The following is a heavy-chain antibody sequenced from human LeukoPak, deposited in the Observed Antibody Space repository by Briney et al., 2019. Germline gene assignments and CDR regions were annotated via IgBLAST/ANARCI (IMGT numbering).Heavy chain of an antibody. Sequence: SGGSLRLSCAASGITFSSYGMSWVRRAPGKGLEWVSSISSTGGTTYYADSVKGRFTISRDNSKNTLYLQMNSLRAEDTAIYYCAKNGDRGAYCTGGTCYPYFYYYMDVWGKGTTVTI. J-gene: IGHJ6*03. CDR2: ISSTGGTT. CDR1: GITFSSYG. CDR3: AKNGDRGAYCTGGTCYPYFYYYMDV. V-gene: IGHV3-23*01. D-gene: IGHD2-15*01.